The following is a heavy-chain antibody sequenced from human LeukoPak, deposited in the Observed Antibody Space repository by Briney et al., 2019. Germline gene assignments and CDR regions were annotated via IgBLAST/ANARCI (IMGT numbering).Heavy chain of an antibody. CDR1: GYTLTELS. D-gene: IGHD4-17*01. CDR2: FDPEDGET. J-gene: IGHJ3*02. CDR3: ATGGTVTTRDAFDI. V-gene: IGHV1-24*01. Sequence: ASVKVSCKVSGYTLTELSMHWVRQAPGKGLEWMGDFDPEDGETIYAQKFQGRVTMTEDTSTVTAYMELSSLRSEDTAVYYCATGGTVTTRDAFDIWGQGTMVTVSS.